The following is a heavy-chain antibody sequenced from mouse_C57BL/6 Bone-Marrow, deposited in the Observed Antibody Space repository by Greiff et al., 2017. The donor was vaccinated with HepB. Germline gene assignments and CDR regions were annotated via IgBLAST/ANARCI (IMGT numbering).Heavy chain of an antibody. Sequence: QVQLQQSGPELVKPGASVKISCKASGYAFSSSWMNWVKQRPGKGLEWIGRIYPGDGDTNYNGKFKGKATLTADKSSSTAYMQISSLTSEDSAVYFCARGPTVVARELYFDYWGQGTTLTVSS. D-gene: IGHD1-1*01. J-gene: IGHJ2*01. V-gene: IGHV1-82*01. CDR1: GYAFSSSW. CDR3: ARGPTVVARELYFDY. CDR2: IYPGDGDT.